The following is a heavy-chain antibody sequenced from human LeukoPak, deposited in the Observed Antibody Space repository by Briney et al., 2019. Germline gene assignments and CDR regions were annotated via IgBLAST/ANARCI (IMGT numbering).Heavy chain of an antibody. CDR3: ARAYYYYGMDV. J-gene: IGHJ6*04. CDR2: ISYDGSNK. CDR1: GFTFSSYA. V-gene: IGHV3-30*04. Sequence: GRSLRLSCAASGFTFSSYAMHWVRQAPGKGLEWVAVISYDGSNKYYADSVKGRFTISRDNAKNSLYLQMNSLRAEDTAVYYCARAYYYYGMDVWGKGTTVTVSS.